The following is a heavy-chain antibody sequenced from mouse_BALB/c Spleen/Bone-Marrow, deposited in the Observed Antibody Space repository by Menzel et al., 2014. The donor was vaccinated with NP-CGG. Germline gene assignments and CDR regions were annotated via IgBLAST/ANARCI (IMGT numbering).Heavy chain of an antibody. D-gene: IGHD1-1*01. CDR3: AVYYYGRSSFAY. Sequence: EVQLQQSGAELVKTGASVKLSCTASDFNIKDAYMHWVKQRPEQGLEWIGRIDPANVNTKYDTKFQGKATITADTSSNTAYLLLSSLTSEDTAVYYCAVYYYGRSSFAYWGQGTLVTVSA. CDR2: IDPANVNT. J-gene: IGHJ3*01. CDR1: DFNIKDAY. V-gene: IGHV14-3*02.